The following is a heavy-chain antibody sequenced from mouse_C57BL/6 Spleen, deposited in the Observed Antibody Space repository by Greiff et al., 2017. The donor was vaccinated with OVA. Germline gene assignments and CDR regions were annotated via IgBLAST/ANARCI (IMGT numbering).Heavy chain of an antibody. D-gene: IGHD4-1*01. CDR3: TRSGTEDFDY. J-gene: IGHJ2*01. V-gene: IGHV1-15*01. Sequence: QVQLQQSGAELVRPGASVTLSCKASGYTFTDYEMHWVKQTPVHGLEWIGAIDPETGGTAYNQKFKGKAILTADKSSSTAYMELRSLTSEDSAVYYCTRSGTEDFDYWGQGTTLTVSS. CDR1: GYTFTDYE. CDR2: IDPETGGT.